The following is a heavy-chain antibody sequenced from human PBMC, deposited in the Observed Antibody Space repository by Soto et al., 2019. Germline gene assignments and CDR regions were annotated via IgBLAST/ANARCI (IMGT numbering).Heavy chain of an antibody. V-gene: IGHV4-39*01. CDR2: IYYSGST. D-gene: IGHD3-10*01. CDR1: GDSISSSGFY. J-gene: IGHJ4*02. CDR3: ARGRGLHYFDY. Sequence: SETLSLTCAVSGDSISSSGFYWGWIRQPPGKGLEWIGSIYYSGSTYYNPSLKSRVTISVDTSKSQFSLKMRSVTAADTAVYYCARGRGLHYFDYWGQGTLVTAPQ.